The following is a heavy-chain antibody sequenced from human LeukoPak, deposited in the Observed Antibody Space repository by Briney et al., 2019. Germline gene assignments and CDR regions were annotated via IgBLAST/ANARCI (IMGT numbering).Heavy chain of an antibody. CDR1: GFTVSNSY. V-gene: IGHV3-53*01. Sequence: TGGSLRLSCAASGFTVSNSYMSWVRQAPGKGLEWVSLINSGDSTYYADSVKGRFTISRDNSKNTLYLQMNSLRAEDTAVYSCARAGRAYSSSWYYFDYWGQGTLVTVSS. J-gene: IGHJ4*02. CDR2: INSGDST. CDR3: ARAGRAYSSSWYYFDY. D-gene: IGHD6-13*01.